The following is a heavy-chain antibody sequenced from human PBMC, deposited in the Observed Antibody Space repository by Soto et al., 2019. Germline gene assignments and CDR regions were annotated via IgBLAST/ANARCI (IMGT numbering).Heavy chain of an antibody. CDR1: GGSISSGGYY. Sequence: SETLSLTCTVSGGSISSGGYYWSWIRQHPGKGLEWIGYIYYSGSTYYNPSLKSRVTISVDTSKNQFSLKLSSVTAADTAVYYCARDYRFGESHWGQGTLFTVSS. V-gene: IGHV4-31*03. CDR2: IYYSGST. CDR3: ARDYRFGESH. J-gene: IGHJ4*02. D-gene: IGHD3-10*01.